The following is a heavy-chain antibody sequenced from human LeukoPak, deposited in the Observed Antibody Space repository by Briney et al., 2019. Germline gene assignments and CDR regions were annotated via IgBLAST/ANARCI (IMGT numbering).Heavy chain of an antibody. CDR3: ARASYSYDINGWVPFDY. Sequence: SETLSLTCTVSGNSISSGNNYWSWIRQPAGKGLEWIGRIYTSGSTNYNPSLKSRVTISGDTSKNQFSLRLSSVTAADTAVYYCARASYSYDINGWVPFDYWGQGTLVTVSS. CDR2: IYTSGST. J-gene: IGHJ4*02. D-gene: IGHD3-22*01. CDR1: GNSISSGNNY. V-gene: IGHV4-61*02.